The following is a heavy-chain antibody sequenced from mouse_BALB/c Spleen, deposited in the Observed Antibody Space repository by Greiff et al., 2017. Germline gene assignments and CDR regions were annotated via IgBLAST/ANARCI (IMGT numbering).Heavy chain of an antibody. CDR1: GFTFSSFG. J-gene: IGHJ3*01. V-gene: IGHV5-17*02. Sequence: EVMLVESGGGLVQPGGSRKLSCAASGFTFSSFGMHWVRQAPEKGLEWVAYISSGSSTIYYADTVKGRFTISRDNPKNTLFLQMTSRRSEDTAMYDCASSYDYDGTWFAYWGQGTLVTVSA. CDR2: ISSGSSTI. D-gene: IGHD2-4*01. CDR3: ASSYDYDGTWFAY.